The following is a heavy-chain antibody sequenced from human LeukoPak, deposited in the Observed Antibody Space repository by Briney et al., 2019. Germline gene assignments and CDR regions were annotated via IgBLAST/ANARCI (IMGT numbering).Heavy chain of an antibody. CDR1: GASISSYY. D-gene: IGHD4-23*01. Sequence: SETPSLTCTVSGASISSYYWSWIRQPPGKGLEWIGYIYYSGSTNYNPSLKSRVTISVDTSKNQFSLRLSSVTAADTAVYYCARGGSGNSGNWGQGTLVTVSS. CDR2: IYYSGST. V-gene: IGHV4-59*01. J-gene: IGHJ4*02. CDR3: ARGGSGNSGN.